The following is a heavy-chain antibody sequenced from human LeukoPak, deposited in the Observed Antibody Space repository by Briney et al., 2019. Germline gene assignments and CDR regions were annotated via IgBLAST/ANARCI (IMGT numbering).Heavy chain of an antibody. J-gene: IGHJ4*02. CDR1: GFTFSKKG. D-gene: IGHD1-26*01. Sequence: PGGCLRLSCAAYGFTFSKKGMRWVRQAAGKGLGWVSTVNDNGANTHYAASVKGRFTISRDNSRNTLLLEMNSLRADDTALYYCTKGDGGYYPIDNWGQGTLVIVSS. V-gene: IGHV3-23*01. CDR3: TKGDGGYYPIDN. CDR2: VNDNGANT.